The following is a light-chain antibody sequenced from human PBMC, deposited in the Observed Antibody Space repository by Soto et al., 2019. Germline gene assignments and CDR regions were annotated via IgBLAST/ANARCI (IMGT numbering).Light chain of an antibody. J-gene: IGKJ1*01. CDR2: TAS. Sequence: DIQLTQSPSSLSASVGDTVIITCRATERIGSNLCWYQQKPGKAPALLIYTASTLQTGVPSRFSGSGYATDFTLTISGLQPEDVATYFCQQTFVIPQTFGQGTKVDIK. V-gene: IGKV1-39*01. CDR1: ERIGSN. CDR3: QQTFVIPQT.